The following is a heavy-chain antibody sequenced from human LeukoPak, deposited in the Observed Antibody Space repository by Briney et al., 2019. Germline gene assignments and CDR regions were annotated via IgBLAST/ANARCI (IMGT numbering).Heavy chain of an antibody. V-gene: IGHV4-59*01. J-gene: IGHJ6*04. D-gene: IGHD5-12*01. CDR1: GGSFSSYY. CDR2: IYYSGST. CDR3: ARAGYSGSDFSV. Sequence: SQTLSLTCTLSGGSFSSYYWSWIRQPPGKGLEWIGYIYYSGSTNYNPSLKSRVTISVDTSKNQFSLKLSSVTATDTAVYYCARAGYSGSDFSVWGKGSTVTVSS.